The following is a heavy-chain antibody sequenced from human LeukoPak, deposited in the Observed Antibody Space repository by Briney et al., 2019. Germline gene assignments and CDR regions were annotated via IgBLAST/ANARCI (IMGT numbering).Heavy chain of an antibody. D-gene: IGHD3-10*01. CDR2: IYYSGST. J-gene: IGHJ4*02. Sequence: SETLSLTCTVAGGSISIDYWSSIRQPPGKGLEWIAYIYYSGSTNYNPSLKSRVTISVDTSKNKFSLKLSSVTAADTAVYYCAREGYGSGILWGQGTLVTVSS. V-gene: IGHV4-59*12. CDR1: GGSISIDY. CDR3: AREGYGSGIL.